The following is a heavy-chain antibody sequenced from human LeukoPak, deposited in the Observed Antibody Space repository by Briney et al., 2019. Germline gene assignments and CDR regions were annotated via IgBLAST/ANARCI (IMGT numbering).Heavy chain of an antibody. D-gene: IGHD2-2*01. CDR2: IYYSGST. Sequence: PSETLSLTCTVSGGSISSSSYCWGWIRQPPGKGLEWIGSIYYSGSTYYNPSLKSRVTISVDTSKSQFSLKLSSVTAADTAVYYCARHDCSSTTCGLLRFDPWGQGTPVTVSS. CDR1: GGSISSSSYC. V-gene: IGHV4-39*01. CDR3: ARHDCSSTTCGLLRFDP. J-gene: IGHJ5*02.